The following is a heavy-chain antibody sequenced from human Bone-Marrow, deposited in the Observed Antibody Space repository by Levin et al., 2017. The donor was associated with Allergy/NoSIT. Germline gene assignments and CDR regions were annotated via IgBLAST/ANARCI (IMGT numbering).Heavy chain of an antibody. V-gene: IGHV3-30*18. CDR2: ISYDGRSD. CDR1: GFTFSSYG. D-gene: IGHD3-22*01. J-gene: IGHJ6*02. Sequence: PGGSLRLSCVASGFTFSSYGIHWVRQCPGKGLEWVAFISYDGRSDISADSVKGRFTISRDNVKNTVYLQMHSLRLEDTAVYYCAKDHGYYDNSGYPADYYSYMMDVWGQGTTVTVSS. CDR3: AKDHGYYDNSGYPADYYSYMMDV.